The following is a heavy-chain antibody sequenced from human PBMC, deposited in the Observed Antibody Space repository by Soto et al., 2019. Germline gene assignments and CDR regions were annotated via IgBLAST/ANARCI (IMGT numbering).Heavy chain of an antibody. CDR2: IYSGGST. CDR3: AKTGTLQYFDWLSTDY. CDR1: GFTVSSNY. J-gene: IGHJ4*02. D-gene: IGHD3-9*01. Sequence: PGGSLRLSCAASGFTVSSNYMSWVRQAPGKGLEWVSVIYSGGSTYYADSVKGRFTISRDTSKNTLYLQMNSLRAEDTAVYYCAKTGTLQYFDWLSTDYWGQGTLVTVSS. V-gene: IGHV3-53*01.